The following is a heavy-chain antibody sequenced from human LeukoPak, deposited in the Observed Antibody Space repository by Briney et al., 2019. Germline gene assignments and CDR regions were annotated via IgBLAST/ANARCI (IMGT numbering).Heavy chain of an antibody. Sequence: PGGSLRLFCAASGFTFDDHDINGVRQAPGKGLEWVAFIDSTSTYIHYADSVKGRFTISRDNAKNSLYLQMNSLRVEDTGVYYCAEGSGGPGYWGQGTLVTVSS. D-gene: IGHD1-26*01. CDR2: IDSTSTYI. V-gene: IGHV3-21*01. J-gene: IGHJ4*02. CDR1: GFTFDDHD. CDR3: AEGSGGPGY.